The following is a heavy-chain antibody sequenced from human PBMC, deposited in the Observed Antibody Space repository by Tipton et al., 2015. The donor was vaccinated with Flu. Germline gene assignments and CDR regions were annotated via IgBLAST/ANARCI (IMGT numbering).Heavy chain of an antibody. Sequence: LRLSCTVSGGSISSYYWSWIRQPAGKGLEWIGCIYHSGTAYYNPSLKSRVTISVDTSKNQISLKLSSVTAADTAVYYCARYPESNYHWFGPWGQGALVTVAS. CDR2: IYHSGTA. D-gene: IGHD4-11*01. V-gene: IGHV4-59*12. CDR3: ARYPESNYHWFGP. J-gene: IGHJ5*02. CDR1: GGSISSYY.